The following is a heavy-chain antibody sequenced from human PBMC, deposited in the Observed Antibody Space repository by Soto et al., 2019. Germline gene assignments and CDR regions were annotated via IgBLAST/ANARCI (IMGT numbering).Heavy chain of an antibody. CDR3: ARVLGEWLRVGYNWFDP. CDR2: ISAYNGNT. V-gene: IGHV1-18*01. D-gene: IGHD5-12*01. J-gene: IGHJ5*02. Sequence: APVKVSCEASGYTFSRYGISWGGQAPGQRFEWMGWISAYNGNTNYAQKLQGRVTMTTDTSTSTAYMELRSLRSDDTAVYYCARVLGEWLRVGYNWFDPWGQGTLVTVSS. CDR1: GYTFSRYG.